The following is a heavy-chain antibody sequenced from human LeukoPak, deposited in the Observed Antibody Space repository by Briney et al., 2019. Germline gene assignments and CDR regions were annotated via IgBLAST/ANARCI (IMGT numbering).Heavy chain of an antibody. CDR2: IKKDGFFS. CDR3: ATDLDYTFDY. J-gene: IGHJ4*02. CDR1: GFPFRVRW. Sequence: GGSLRLSCTASGFPFRVRWMHWVRQAPGKGLVWSSLIKKDGFFSTYAGSVKGRFTISRDDAKNTLYLQMDSLRADDTAVYYCATDLDYTFDYWGRGTLVTVSS. D-gene: IGHD4-11*01. V-gene: IGHV3-74*03.